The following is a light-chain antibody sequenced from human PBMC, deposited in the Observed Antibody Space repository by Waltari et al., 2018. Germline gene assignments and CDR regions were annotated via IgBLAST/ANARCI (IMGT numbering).Light chain of an antibody. CDR2: DTF. CDR3: LHRSNWPPLFT. CDR1: QSVSRY. V-gene: IGKV3-11*01. Sequence: EIVLTQSPVTLSLSPGERATLSCRASQSVSRYLAWYQQKPGQAPRLLINDTFSRASGIPARFSGSGSGTDFTLTISSLEPEDFAVYYCLHRSNWPPLFTFGPGTKVDIK. J-gene: IGKJ3*01.